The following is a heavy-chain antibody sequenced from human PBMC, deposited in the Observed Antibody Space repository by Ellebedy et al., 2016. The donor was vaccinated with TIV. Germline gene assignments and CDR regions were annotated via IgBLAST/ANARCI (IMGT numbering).Heavy chain of an antibody. V-gene: IGHV3-30*02. J-gene: IGHJ6*02. CDR3: VRDQKQGGSARRIHFFALGV. CDR2: VRDDGTVK. D-gene: IGHD2/OR15-2a*01. CDR1: GFSFSIYA. Sequence: GESLKISCAASGFSFSIYAMYWVRQAPGKGLEWVAFVRDDGTVKYYANSVKGRFTISRDNSGNTVYLRMNSLRAEDTAVYYCVRDQKQGGSARRIHFFALGVWGQGTTVTVSS.